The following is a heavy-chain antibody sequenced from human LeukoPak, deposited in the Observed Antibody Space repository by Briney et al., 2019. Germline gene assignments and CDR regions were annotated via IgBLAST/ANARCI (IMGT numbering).Heavy chain of an antibody. CDR2: INPNSGAT. V-gene: IGHV1-2*02. J-gene: IGHJ4*02. CDR1: EYTFIGHY. D-gene: IGHD3-22*01. CDR3: ARGGSGYYDSSGYYFH. Sequence: GASVKVSCKASEYTFIGHYMHWVRQAPGQGLEWMGWINPNSGATNYAQKFQGRVTMTRDTSISTAYMELRSLRSDDTAVYYCARGGSGYYDSSGYYFHWGQGTLVTVSS.